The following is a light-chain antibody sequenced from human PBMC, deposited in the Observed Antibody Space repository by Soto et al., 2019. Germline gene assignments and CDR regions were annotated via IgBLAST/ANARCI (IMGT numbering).Light chain of an antibody. CDR2: EVS. CDR1: SSDVGGYNY. Sequence: QSVLTQPASVSGSPGQSITISCTGTSSDVGGYNYVSWYQQHPGKAPKLMIYEVSKRPSGVPDRFSGSKSGNTASLTISGLQAEDEADYYCCSYAGSYTWVFGGGTQLTVL. J-gene: IGLJ3*02. V-gene: IGLV2-11*01. CDR3: CSYAGSYTWV.